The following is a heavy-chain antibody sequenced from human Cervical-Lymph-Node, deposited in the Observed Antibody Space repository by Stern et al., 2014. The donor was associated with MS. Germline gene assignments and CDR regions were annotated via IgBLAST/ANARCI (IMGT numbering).Heavy chain of an antibody. CDR1: GFTFSDNF. D-gene: IGHD2/OR15-2a*01. Sequence: VQLVESGGGLVQPGGSLRLSCAASGFTFSDNFMSWIRLAPGKGLEWVSYMGDSGRTISYADSVKGRFTISRDNAKNSMYLQMHSLRAEDSAVYFYARGGFYAPFDSWGQGTLVTVSS. J-gene: IGHJ4*02. CDR3: ARGGFYAPFDS. V-gene: IGHV3-11*01. CDR2: MGDSGRTI.